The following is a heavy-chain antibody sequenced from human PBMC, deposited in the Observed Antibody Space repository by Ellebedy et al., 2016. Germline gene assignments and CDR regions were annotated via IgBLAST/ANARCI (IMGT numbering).Heavy chain of an antibody. Sequence: ASVKVSCXASGYTFTSYDINWVRQATGQGLEWMGWMNPNSGNTGYAQKFQGRVTMTRNTSISTAYMELSSLRSEDTAVYYCARVGDRGDHYYYYMDVWGKGTTVTVSS. CDR1: GYTFTSYD. CDR3: ARVGDRGDHYYYYMDV. V-gene: IGHV1-8*01. D-gene: IGHD3-16*01. CDR2: MNPNSGNT. J-gene: IGHJ6*03.